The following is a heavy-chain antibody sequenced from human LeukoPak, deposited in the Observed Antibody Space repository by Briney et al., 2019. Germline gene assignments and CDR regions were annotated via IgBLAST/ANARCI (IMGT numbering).Heavy chain of an antibody. V-gene: IGHV4-39*01. J-gene: IGHJ4*02. CDR3: ARPRKGRFFFDY. CDR1: GGSISISSYY. CDR2: IYYSGST. Sequence: SETLSLTCTVYGGSISISSYYWGWIRQPPGKGLEWIGSIYYSGSTYYNPSLKSRVTISVDTSKNQFSLKLSSVTAADTAVYYCARPRKGRFFFDYWGQGTLVTVSS. D-gene: IGHD3-3*01.